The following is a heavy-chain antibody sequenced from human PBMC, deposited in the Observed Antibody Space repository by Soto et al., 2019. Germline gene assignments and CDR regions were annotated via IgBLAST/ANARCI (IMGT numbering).Heavy chain of an antibody. J-gene: IGHJ3*02. CDR1: GGSISSSSYY. D-gene: IGHD4-17*01. CDR2: IYYSGST. V-gene: IGHV4-39*01. Sequence: SETLSLTCTVSGGSISSSSYYWGWIRQPPGKGLEWIGSIYYSGSTYYNPSLKRRVSISVDTSKNQFSLTLRSVTAADTAVYYGASLDKGGDYGDAFGILGQGTMGTVSS. CDR3: ASLDKGGDYGDAFGI.